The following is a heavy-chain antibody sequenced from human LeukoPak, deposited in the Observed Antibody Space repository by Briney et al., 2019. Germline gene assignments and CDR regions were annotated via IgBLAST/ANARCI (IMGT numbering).Heavy chain of an antibody. CDR2: INPDGSEK. Sequence: GGSLRLSCVVSVFTFSHYWMNWVRQAPGQGLEYVAYINPDGSEKNCVDSVKGRFGISRDNAQNTLFLQMNSLRAEDTALYYCARHGDFCFDNWGQGTPVTVS. D-gene: IGHD4-17*01. CDR3: ARHGDFCFDN. CDR1: VFTFSHYW. V-gene: IGHV3-7*03. J-gene: IGHJ4*02.